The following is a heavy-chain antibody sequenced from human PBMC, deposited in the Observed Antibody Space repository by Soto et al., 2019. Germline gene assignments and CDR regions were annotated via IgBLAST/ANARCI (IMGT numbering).Heavy chain of an antibody. Sequence: PPETLSLTCTVSGGSISSSSYYWGWIRQPPGKGLEWIGSIYYSGSTYYNPSLKSRVTISVDTSKNQFSLKLSSVTAADTAVYYCARRDGSGSYYNNWFDPWGQGTLVTVSS. J-gene: IGHJ5*02. D-gene: IGHD3-10*01. CDR3: ARRDGSGSYYNNWFDP. V-gene: IGHV4-39*01. CDR2: IYYSGST. CDR1: GGSISSSSYY.